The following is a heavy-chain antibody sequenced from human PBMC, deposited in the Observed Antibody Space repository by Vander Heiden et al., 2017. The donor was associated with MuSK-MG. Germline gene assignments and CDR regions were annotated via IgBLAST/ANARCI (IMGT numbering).Heavy chain of an antibody. CDR1: GFTFSTYW. D-gene: IGHD1-26*01. CDR3: ARERGATLPP. CDR2: IKQDGSEK. V-gene: IGHV3-7*01. J-gene: IGHJ5*02. Sequence: EVQLVESGGGLVQPGGSLRLSCAVSGFTFSTYWMSWARQAPGKGLEWVANIKQDGSEKYYVDSVKGRSTISRDNAKNSPYLQMNSLRVEDTAVYYCARERGATLPPWGQGTLVTVSS.